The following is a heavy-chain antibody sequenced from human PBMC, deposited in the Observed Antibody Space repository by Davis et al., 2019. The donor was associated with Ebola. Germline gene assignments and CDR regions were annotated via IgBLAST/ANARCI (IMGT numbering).Heavy chain of an antibody. J-gene: IGHJ4*02. CDR2: INSDGSST. Sequence: GESLKISCAASGFTFSSYGMHWVRQAPGKGLVWVSRINSDGSSTSYADSVKGRFTISRDNSKNTLYLQMNSLRAEDTAVYYCAKFRTLFLDYWGQGTLVTVSS. CDR1: GFTFSSYG. V-gene: IGHV3-74*01. D-gene: IGHD3-22*01. CDR3: AKFRTLFLDY.